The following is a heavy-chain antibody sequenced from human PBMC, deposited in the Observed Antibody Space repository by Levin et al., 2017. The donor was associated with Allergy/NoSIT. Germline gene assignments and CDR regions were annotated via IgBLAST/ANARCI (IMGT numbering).Heavy chain of an antibody. CDR1: GFTFDDYA. Sequence: SLKISCAASGFTFDDYAMHWVRQVPGKGLEWVSGISWNSGSIGYADSVKGRFTISRDNAKNLLYLQMNSLRTEDTALYYCAKAAITMVRAVNFDSWGQGTLVTVSS. J-gene: IGHJ4*02. CDR3: AKAAITMVRAVNFDS. D-gene: IGHD3-10*01. V-gene: IGHV3-9*01. CDR2: ISWNSGSI.